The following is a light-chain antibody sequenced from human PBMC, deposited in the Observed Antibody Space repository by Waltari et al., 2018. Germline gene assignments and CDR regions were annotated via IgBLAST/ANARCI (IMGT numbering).Light chain of an antibody. CDR2: KSS. Sequence: DIQMTQSPSTLSAYVGDRVIITCRASQSVKNNLAWYQQRPGKAPKVLVHKSSRLESGVPSRFSDSGYGTEFTLTISSLQPDDFATYYCQEYDSLPVTFGGGTKVEIK. V-gene: IGKV1-5*03. CDR3: QEYDSLPVT. CDR1: QSVKNN. J-gene: IGKJ4*01.